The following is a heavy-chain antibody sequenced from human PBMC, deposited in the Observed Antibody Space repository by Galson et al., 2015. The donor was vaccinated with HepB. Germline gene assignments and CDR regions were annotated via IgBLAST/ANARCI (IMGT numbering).Heavy chain of an antibody. CDR3: ARDYDRTVTTGGWYFDL. Sequence: WVRQAPGKGLEWVANIKEDGSEKHYVDSVKGRFTIYRDNAKNSLYLQLISLRPEDTAVYYCARDYDRTVTTGGWYFDLWGRGTLVTVSS. V-gene: IGHV3-7*03. CDR2: IKEDGSEK. D-gene: IGHD4-17*01. J-gene: IGHJ2*01.